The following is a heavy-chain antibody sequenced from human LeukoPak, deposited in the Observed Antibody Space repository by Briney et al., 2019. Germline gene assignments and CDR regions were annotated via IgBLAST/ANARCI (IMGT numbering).Heavy chain of an antibody. CDR1: GFTFTSYD. Sequence: PGGSLRLSCAASGFTFTSYDMHWVRQAPGKGLEWVSAIGTAGDTYYPGSVTGRFTISRENAKNSLYLQMNSLRAGDTAVYYCARGTYDSSGWYEGHFDYWGQGTLGTVS. J-gene: IGHJ4*02. CDR3: ARGTYDSSGWYEGHFDY. CDR2: IGTAGDT. D-gene: IGHD6-19*01. V-gene: IGHV3-13*01.